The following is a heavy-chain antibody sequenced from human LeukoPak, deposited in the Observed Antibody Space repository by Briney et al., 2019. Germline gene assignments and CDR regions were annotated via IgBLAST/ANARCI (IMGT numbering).Heavy chain of an antibody. Sequence: ASVKVSCKASGYTFTSYGISWVRQAPGQGLEWMGWISAYNGNTNYAQKLQGRVTMTTDTSTSTAYMELRSLRSDDTAVYYCAREVQLERAVPYYYYGMDVRGQGTTVTVSS. CDR2: ISAYNGNT. CDR1: GYTFTSYG. J-gene: IGHJ6*02. D-gene: IGHD1-1*01. V-gene: IGHV1-18*01. CDR3: AREVQLERAVPYYYYGMDV.